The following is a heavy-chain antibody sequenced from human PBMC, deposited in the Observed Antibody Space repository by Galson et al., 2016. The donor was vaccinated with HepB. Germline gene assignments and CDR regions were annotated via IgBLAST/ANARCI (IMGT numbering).Heavy chain of an antibody. D-gene: IGHD6-13*01. J-gene: IGHJ5*02. CDR3: SRAAAPNWFDP. CDR1: GYTFTSYY. V-gene: IGHV1-46*01. Sequence: SVKVSCKASGYTFTSYYIHWVRQAPGQGLEWMGIINPSGGSTIYAQMFQGRITMTRDTSSSTVYMELSSLRSEDSAVYYCSRAAAPNWFDPWGQGTLVTVSS. CDR2: INPSGGST.